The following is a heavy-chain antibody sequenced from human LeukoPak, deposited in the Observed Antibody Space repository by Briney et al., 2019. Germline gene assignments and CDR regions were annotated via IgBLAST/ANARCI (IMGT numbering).Heavy chain of an antibody. Sequence: ASETLSLTCTVSGCSISSRSHCWGWIRQPPGKGLEWIGTMFYSGSTYYNPSLKSRVAISVDTSENQFSLELNSVTAADTAVYYCAVAGVRYYDSSGLHAFDFWGRGTMVTVSS. J-gene: IGHJ3*01. V-gene: IGHV4-39*01. CDR1: GCSISSRSHC. CDR3: AVAGVRYYDSSGLHAFDF. CDR2: MFYSGST. D-gene: IGHD3-22*01.